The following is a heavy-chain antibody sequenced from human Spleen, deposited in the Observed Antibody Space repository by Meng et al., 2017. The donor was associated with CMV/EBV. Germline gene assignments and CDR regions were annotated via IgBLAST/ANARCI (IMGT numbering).Heavy chain of an antibody. V-gene: IGHV1-24*01. D-gene: IGHD3-10*01. Sequence: ASVKVSCKVSGYTLTELSMHWVRQAPGKGLEWMGGFDPEDGETIYAQKFQGRVTMTRDTSTSTVYMELSSLRSEDTAVYYCARDGSGWFGATFHYYYGMDVWGQGTTVTVSS. J-gene: IGHJ6*02. CDR2: FDPEDGET. CDR3: ARDGSGWFGATFHYYYGMDV. CDR1: GYTLTELS.